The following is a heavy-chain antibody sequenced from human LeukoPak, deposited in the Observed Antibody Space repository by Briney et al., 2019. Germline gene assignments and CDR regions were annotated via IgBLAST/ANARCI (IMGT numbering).Heavy chain of an antibody. Sequence: PGGSLRLSCAVSGFTVSTNFMSWVRQAPGKGPEWVSIIYADGGTKYADSVKGRFTISRDNAKNSLYLQMNSLRAEDTAVYYCAIYYEDYWGQGTLVTVSS. J-gene: IGHJ4*02. V-gene: IGHV3-53*01. CDR3: AIYYEDY. D-gene: IGHD3-16*01. CDR1: GFTVSTNF. CDR2: IYADGGT.